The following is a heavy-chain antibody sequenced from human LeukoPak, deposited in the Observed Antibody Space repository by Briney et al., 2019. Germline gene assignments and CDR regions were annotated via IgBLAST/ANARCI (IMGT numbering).Heavy chain of an antibody. J-gene: IGHJ4*02. CDR2: INPNSGDT. V-gene: IGHV1-2*02. D-gene: IGHD6-19*01. Sequence: ASVKVSCKASGYTFTGYYMHWVRQAPGQGLEWMGRINPNSGDTNYAQKFQGRVTMTRDTSISTAYMELSRLRSDDTAVYYCAKDRWGAVASFDYWGQGTLVTVSS. CDR1: GYTFTGYY. CDR3: AKDRWGAVASFDY.